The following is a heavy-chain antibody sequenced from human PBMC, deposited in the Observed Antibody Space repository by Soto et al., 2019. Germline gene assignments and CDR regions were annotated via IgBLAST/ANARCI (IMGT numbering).Heavy chain of an antibody. V-gene: IGHV4-34*01. CDR2: INHSGST. J-gene: IGHJ4*02. CDR1: GGSFSGYY. Sequence: PSETLSLTCAVYGGSFSGYYWSWIRQPPGKGLEWIGEINHSGSTNYNPSLKSRVTISVDTSKNQFSLKLSSVTAADTAVYYCARGNYYDSSGSDYWGQGTLVTVSS. D-gene: IGHD3-22*01. CDR3: ARGNYYDSSGSDY.